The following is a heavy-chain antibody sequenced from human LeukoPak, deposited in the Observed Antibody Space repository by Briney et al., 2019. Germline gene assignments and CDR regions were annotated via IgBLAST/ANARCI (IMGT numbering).Heavy chain of an antibody. CDR1: GFTFSSYS. CDR3: AKLYDILTGGYFDY. CDR2: ISSSSSTI. D-gene: IGHD3-9*01. V-gene: IGHV3-48*01. Sequence: GGSLRLSCAASGFTFSSYSMNWVRQAPGKGLEWVSYISSSSSTIYYADSVKGRFTLSRDNAKNSLYLQMNSLRAEDTAVYYCAKLYDILTGGYFDYWGQGTLVTVSS. J-gene: IGHJ4*02.